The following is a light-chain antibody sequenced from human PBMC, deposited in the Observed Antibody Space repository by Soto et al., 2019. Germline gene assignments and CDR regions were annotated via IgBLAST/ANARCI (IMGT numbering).Light chain of an antibody. Sequence: QAVVTQEPSLTVSPGGTVTLTCASSSGAVTSGSYPTWFQQKPGQTPRPLIYDTDNKHSWTPARFSGSLLGGQAALTLSAAQPEDEAEYYCLLYHGGVYVFEAGTKVTVL. CDR2: DTD. CDR1: SGAVTSGSY. CDR3: LLYHGGVYV. J-gene: IGLJ1*01. V-gene: IGLV7-43*01.